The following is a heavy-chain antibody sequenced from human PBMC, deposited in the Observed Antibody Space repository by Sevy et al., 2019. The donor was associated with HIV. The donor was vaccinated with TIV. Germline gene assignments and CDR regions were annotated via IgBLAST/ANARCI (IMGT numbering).Heavy chain of an antibody. CDR2: ISSSSSTI. CDR1: GFTFSSYS. D-gene: IGHD3-3*01. CDR3: ARTGRFLEWLPLPDY. V-gene: IGHV3-48*02. J-gene: IGHJ4*02. Sequence: GVSLRLSCAASGFTFSSYSMIWVRQAPGKGLEWVSYISSSSSTIYYADSVKGRFTISRDNAKNSLYLQMNSLRDEDTAVYYCARTGRFLEWLPLPDYWGQGTLVTVSS.